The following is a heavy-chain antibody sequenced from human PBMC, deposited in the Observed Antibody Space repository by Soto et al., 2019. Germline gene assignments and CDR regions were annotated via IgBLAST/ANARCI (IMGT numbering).Heavy chain of an antibody. CDR2: IKSKSDGETA. Sequence: GSLVLAGAASGLTFSNVWMTWVRQAPGKGLEWVGRIKSKSDGETADVAAPVKARFTISRDDSKNTVFLEMNSLKSEDTALYYCAITAMINRDSSTSFDSWGQGTQVTVYS. J-gene: IGHJ4*02. V-gene: IGHV3-15*01. D-gene: IGHD5-18*01. CDR1: GLTFSNVW. CDR3: AITAMINRDSSTSFDS.